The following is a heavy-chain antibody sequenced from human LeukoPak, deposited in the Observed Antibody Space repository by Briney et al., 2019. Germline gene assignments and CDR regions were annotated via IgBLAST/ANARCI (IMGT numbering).Heavy chain of an antibody. CDR2: INHSGST. Sequence: SETLSLTCAVYGGSFSGYYWSWIRQPPGKGLEWIGEINHSGSTNYNPSLKSRVTISVDTSKNQFSLKLSSVTAADTAMYYCARVKDPGGYYYYYYMDVWGKGTTVTVSS. V-gene: IGHV4-34*01. J-gene: IGHJ6*03. D-gene: IGHD3-16*01. CDR1: GGSFSGYY. CDR3: ARVKDPGGYYYYYYMDV.